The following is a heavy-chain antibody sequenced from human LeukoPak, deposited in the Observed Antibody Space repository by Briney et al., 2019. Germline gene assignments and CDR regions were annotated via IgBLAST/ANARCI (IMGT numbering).Heavy chain of an antibody. CDR2: IRYDGSNK. D-gene: IGHD4-17*01. CDR3: AKYGDYERRYYYYYMDV. Sequence: GGSLRLSCAASEFTFSNYGMHWVRQAPGKGLEWVAFIRYDGSNKYYADSVKGRFTISRDNSKNTLYLQMNSLRPEDTAVYYCAKYGDYERRYYYYYMDVWGKGSTVTISS. V-gene: IGHV3-30*02. J-gene: IGHJ6*03. CDR1: EFTFSNYG.